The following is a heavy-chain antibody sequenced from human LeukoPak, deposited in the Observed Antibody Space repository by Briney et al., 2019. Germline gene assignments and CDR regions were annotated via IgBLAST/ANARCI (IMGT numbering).Heavy chain of an antibody. CDR2: IHTNGRI. CDR1: GDSISSYY. CDR3: ARVQLPNVTGAFDI. J-gene: IGHJ3*02. Sequence: PSETLSLTCTVFGDSISSYYWSWIRQAAGKGLEWIGRIHTNGRIDYNPSHKSRVSMSIDTSKNRFSLKVTSVTAADTAVYYCARVQLPNVTGAFDIWGQGTMVTVSS. D-gene: IGHD5-24*01. V-gene: IGHV4-4*07.